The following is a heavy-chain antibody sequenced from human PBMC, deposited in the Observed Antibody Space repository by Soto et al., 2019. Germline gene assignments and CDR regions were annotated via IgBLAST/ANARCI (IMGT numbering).Heavy chain of an antibody. CDR3: AKIAVFGIVVGGKGLDP. CDR2: ISGYNGNR. D-gene: IGHD3-3*01. CDR1: GYTFTRYG. J-gene: IGHJ5*02. V-gene: IGHV1-18*01. Sequence: QVQLVQSGVEVKNLGASVNVSCKASGYTFTRYGIAWVRQAPGQGLEWMGWISGYNGNRNYAEKFQGRLTMTSDTSTSTAYMELRSLRSDDTAIYYCAKIAVFGIVVGGKGLDPWGQGTLVTVSP.